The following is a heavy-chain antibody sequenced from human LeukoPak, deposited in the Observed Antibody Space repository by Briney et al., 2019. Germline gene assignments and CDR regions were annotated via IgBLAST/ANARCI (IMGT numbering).Heavy chain of an antibody. CDR1: GFTFSSYS. D-gene: IGHD5-18*01. Sequence: GGSLRLSCAASGFTFSSYSMNWVRQAPGKGLEWVSYIRSSSTTIYYADSVKGRFTISRDNAKNSLYLQMNSLRVEDTAVYYCATMALYSFGYDYWGQGTLVTVSS. V-gene: IGHV3-48*04. J-gene: IGHJ4*02. CDR3: ATMALYSFGYDY. CDR2: IRSSSTTI.